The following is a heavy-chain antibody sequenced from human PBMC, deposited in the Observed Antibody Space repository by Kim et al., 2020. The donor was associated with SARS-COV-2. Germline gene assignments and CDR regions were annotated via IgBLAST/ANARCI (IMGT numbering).Heavy chain of an antibody. J-gene: IGHJ4*02. Sequence: GGSLRLSCAASGFTFSSYSMNWVRQAPGKGLEWVSYISSSSSTIYYADSVKGRFTISRDNAKNSLYLQMNSLRDEDTAVYYCAESSSYGPPYAGYWGQGTLVTVSS. CDR3: AESSSYGPPYAGY. CDR1: GFTFSSYS. CDR2: ISSSSSTI. D-gene: IGHD5-18*01. V-gene: IGHV3-48*02.